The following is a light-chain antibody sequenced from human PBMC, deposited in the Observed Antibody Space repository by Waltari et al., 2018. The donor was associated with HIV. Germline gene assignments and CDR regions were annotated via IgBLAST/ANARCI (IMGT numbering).Light chain of an antibody. CDR2: RNN. J-gene: IGLJ3*02. CDR1: SSNIGSNY. V-gene: IGLV1-47*01. CDR3: AAWDDSLSGLV. Sequence: QSVLTQPPSASGTPGQRVTISCSGSSSNIGSNYVYWYQQLPGTAPKLLIYRNNQRPSGVPDRFSGSKSGTSASLAISGLRSEDETKYYCAAWDDSLSGLVCGGGTKLTVL.